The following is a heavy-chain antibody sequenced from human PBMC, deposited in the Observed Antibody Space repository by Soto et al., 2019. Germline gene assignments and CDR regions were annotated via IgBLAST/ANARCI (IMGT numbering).Heavy chain of an antibody. CDR2: ISTSGEST. V-gene: IGHV3-23*01. CDR3: AFKGTFHWYY. D-gene: IGHD1-20*01. J-gene: IGHJ4*02. CDR1: GFNFNNYV. Sequence: GWSLRLSWAACGFNFNNYVLNWVRQSPGKGLEWVSGISTSGESTYYADSVKGRFTISRDNSQTTLYLQMNSLRPEDTAVYYCAFKGTFHWYYWRQGTLVTVSS.